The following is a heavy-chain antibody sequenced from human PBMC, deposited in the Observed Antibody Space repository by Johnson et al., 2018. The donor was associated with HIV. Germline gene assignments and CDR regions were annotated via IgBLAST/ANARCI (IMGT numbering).Heavy chain of an antibody. CDR3: ARGGLGFQNIHDPFDI. CDR1: GFIFDDYG. J-gene: IGHJ3*02. V-gene: IGHV3-20*04. CDR2: INWNGGIT. Sequence: VQLVESGGGVLRPGASLRLSCEGFGFIFDDYGLNWVRQAPGKGLEWVSGINWNGGITGYLDSMKGRFTISRDNAKNSLYLQMNSLGADDTALYYCARGGLGFQNIHDPFDIWGQGTMVTVSS. D-gene: IGHD1/OR15-1a*01.